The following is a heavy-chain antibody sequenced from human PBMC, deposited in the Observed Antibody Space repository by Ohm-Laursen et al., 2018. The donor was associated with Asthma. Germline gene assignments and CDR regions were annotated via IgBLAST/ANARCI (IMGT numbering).Heavy chain of an antibody. Sequence: VSSVKVSCKASGYTFTSYYMNWVRQAPGQGLEWMGIINPSGGSTSYAQKFQGRVTMTRDTSTSTVYMELSSLRSEDTAVYYCARVAGYGAHPFDPWGQGTLVTVSS. CDR1: GYTFTSYY. J-gene: IGHJ5*02. CDR2: INPSGGST. D-gene: IGHD2-15*01. V-gene: IGHV1-46*03. CDR3: ARVAGYGAHPFDP.